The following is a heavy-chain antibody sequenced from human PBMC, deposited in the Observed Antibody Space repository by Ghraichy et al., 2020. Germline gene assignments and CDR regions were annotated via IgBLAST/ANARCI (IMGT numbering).Heavy chain of an antibody. CDR2: IYSGGST. J-gene: IGHJ3*02. Sequence: GESLNISCAASGFTVSSNYMSWVRQAPGKGLEWVSVIYSGGSTYYADSVKGRFTISRDNSKNTLYLQMNSLRAEDTAVYYCAREYYYDSSGYEFGAFDIWGQGTMVTVSS. CDR3: AREYYYDSSGYEFGAFDI. D-gene: IGHD3-22*01. V-gene: IGHV3-66*01. CDR1: GFTVSSNY.